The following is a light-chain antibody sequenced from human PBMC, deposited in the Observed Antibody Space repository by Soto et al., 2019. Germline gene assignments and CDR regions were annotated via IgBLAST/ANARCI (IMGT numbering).Light chain of an antibody. CDR3: QSYDSSLSGDV. CDR1: SSNIGAGYE. Sequence: QSVLTQPPSVSEAPGQRVTISCTGSSSNIGAGYEAHWYQQVPGTAPKLLIYENNNRPSGVPDRFSGSKSGTSASPAITGLQAEDEAEYYCQSYDSSLSGDVFGTGTKVTVL. V-gene: IGLV1-40*01. J-gene: IGLJ1*01. CDR2: ENN.